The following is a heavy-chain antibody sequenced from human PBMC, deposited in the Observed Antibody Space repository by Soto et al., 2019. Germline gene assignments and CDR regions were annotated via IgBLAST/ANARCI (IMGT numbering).Heavy chain of an antibody. Sequence: PGGSLRLSCVASGFTFDTYGIHWVRQAPGKELQWVALISYEGSNTYYADSVRGRFTISRDNSKNTLYLQMNTLRPEDTGLYYCARVTPGNNLYYFSGLDFWGQGTSVTVSS. J-gene: IGHJ6*02. CDR1: GFTFDTYG. CDR2: ISYEGSNT. D-gene: IGHD1-1*01. V-gene: IGHV3-30-3*01. CDR3: ARVTPGNNLYYFSGLDF.